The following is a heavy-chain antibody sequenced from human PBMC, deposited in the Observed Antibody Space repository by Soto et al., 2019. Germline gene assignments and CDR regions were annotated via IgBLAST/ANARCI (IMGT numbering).Heavy chain of an antibody. Sequence: QVQLVESGGGVVQPGRSLRLSCAASGFTFSSYAMHWVRQAPGKGLEWVAVISYDGSNKYYADSVKGRFTISRDNSKNTLNLQMNSLRAEDTAVYYCARDKRIAVAGAYYYYYGMDVWGQGTTVTVSS. J-gene: IGHJ6*02. CDR2: ISYDGSNK. CDR1: GFTFSSYA. D-gene: IGHD6-19*01. V-gene: IGHV3-30-3*01. CDR3: ARDKRIAVAGAYYYYYGMDV.